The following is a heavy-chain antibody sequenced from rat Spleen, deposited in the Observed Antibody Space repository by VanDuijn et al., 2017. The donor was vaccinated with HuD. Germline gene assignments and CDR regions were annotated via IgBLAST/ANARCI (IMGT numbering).Heavy chain of an antibody. CDR1: GFTFSDYY. J-gene: IGHJ4*01. D-gene: IGHD1-11*01. V-gene: IGHV5-20*01. CDR2: ITNASGGT. CDR3: VKEANYGGLMDA. Sequence: EVQLVEAGGGLVQPGRSLKLSCAASGFTFSDYYMAWVRQAPKKGLEWVASITNASGGTHYPDSVKGRFTISRDIAKSTLYLQMNNLRSEDTATYYCVKEANYGGLMDAWGQGASVTVSS.